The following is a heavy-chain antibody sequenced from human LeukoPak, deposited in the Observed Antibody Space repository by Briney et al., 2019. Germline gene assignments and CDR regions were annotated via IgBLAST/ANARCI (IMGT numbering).Heavy chain of an antibody. J-gene: IGHJ5*02. V-gene: IGHV1-24*01. CDR2: FDPEDGET. CDR1: GYTLTELS. CDR3: ATTPPRAAGIPCRWFDP. Sequence: ASVKVSCKVSGYTLTELSMHWVRQAPGKGLEWMGGFDPEDGETIYAQKFQGRVTMTEDTSTDTAYMELSSLRSEDTAVYYCATTPPRAAGIPCRWFDPRGQGTLVTVSS. D-gene: IGHD6-13*01.